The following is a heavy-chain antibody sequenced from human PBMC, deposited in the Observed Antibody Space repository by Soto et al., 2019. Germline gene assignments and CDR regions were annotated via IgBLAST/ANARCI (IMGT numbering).Heavy chain of an antibody. V-gene: IGHV4-34*01. CDR2: INHSGST. CDR1: RGSFSGYY. D-gene: IGHD3-10*01. CDR3: AREWFGELLYGYYYHGMYG. J-gene: IGHJ6*02. Sequence: SETLSLTGAVYRGSFSGYYWSWIRQPPGKGLEWIGEINHSGSTNYNPSLKSRVTISVDTSKNQFPLKLSSVTAADTAVYYCAREWFGELLYGYYYHGMYGWGQGATVRVSS.